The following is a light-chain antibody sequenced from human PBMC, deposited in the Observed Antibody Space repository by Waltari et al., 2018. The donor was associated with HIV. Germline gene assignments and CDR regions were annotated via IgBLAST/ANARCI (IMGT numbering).Light chain of an antibody. CDR2: DNN. CDR1: SSNIGINY. V-gene: IGLV1-51*01. J-gene: IGLJ2*01. CDR3: GTWDSSLSAVV. Sequence: QSVLTQPPSVSAAPGQKVTISCSGSSSNIGINYVSWYQQLPGTAPKLLLYDNNERPPGIPDRCSGSKSGTSATLGITGLQTGYEADYYCGTWDSSLSAVVFGGGTKLTVL.